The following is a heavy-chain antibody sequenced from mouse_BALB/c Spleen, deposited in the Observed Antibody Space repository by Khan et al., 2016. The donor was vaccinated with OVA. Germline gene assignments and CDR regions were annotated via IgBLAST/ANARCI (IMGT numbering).Heavy chain of an antibody. D-gene: IGHD1-1*01. V-gene: IGHV1-7*01. J-gene: IGHJ2*01. CDR2: INPSTAYT. CDR3: ARRGLRWDFDY. CDR1: GYTFINYW. Sequence: VQLQESGAELAKPGASVKMSCKASGYTFINYWILWVKQRPGQGLEWIGYINPSTAYTEYNQNFKDKATLTADKSSSTAYMQLSSLTSEASAVYYCARRGLRWDFDYWGKGTTLTVSS.